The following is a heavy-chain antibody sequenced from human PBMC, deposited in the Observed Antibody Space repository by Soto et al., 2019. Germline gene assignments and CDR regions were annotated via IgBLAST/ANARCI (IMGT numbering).Heavy chain of an antibody. CDR1: GYTFTSYA. Sequence: ASVKVSCKASGYTFTSYAMHWVRQAPGQRLEWMGWINAGNGNKKYSQKFQGRVTITRDTSASTDYMELSRLRSEDTAVYYCARENIVVAGYYYYYYGMDVWGQGTTVTVSS. CDR3: ARENIVVAGYYYYYYGMDV. D-gene: IGHD6-19*01. J-gene: IGHJ6*02. CDR2: INAGNGNK. V-gene: IGHV1-3*01.